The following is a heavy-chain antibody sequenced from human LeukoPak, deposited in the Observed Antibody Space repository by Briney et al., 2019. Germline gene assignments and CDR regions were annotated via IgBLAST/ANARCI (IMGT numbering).Heavy chain of an antibody. J-gene: IGHJ4*02. V-gene: IGHV1-18*01. CDR2: ISAYNGNT. D-gene: IGHD5-12*01. CDR1: GYTFTSYD. CDR3: ARGLPPRGMVDY. Sequence: ASVKVSCKASGYTFTSYDINWVRQATGQGLEWMGWISAYNGNTNYAQKLQGRVTMTTDTSTSTAYMELRSLRSDDTAVYYCARGLPPRGMVDYWGQGTLVTVSS.